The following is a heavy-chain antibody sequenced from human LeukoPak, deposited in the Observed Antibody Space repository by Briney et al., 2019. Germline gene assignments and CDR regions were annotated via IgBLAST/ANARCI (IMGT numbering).Heavy chain of an antibody. CDR1: GGSISSYY. CDR3: ARHTSEDGDKWVSAFDI. V-gene: IGHV4-59*08. J-gene: IGHJ3*02. D-gene: IGHD4-17*01. Sequence: SETLSLTCTVSGGSISSYYWSWVQQPPGKGLEWVGYIYYSGSTNYNPSLKSRVTISVDTCKNQFSLKLSSVTAADTAVYYCARHTSEDGDKWVSAFDIWGQGTMVTVSS. CDR2: IYYSGST.